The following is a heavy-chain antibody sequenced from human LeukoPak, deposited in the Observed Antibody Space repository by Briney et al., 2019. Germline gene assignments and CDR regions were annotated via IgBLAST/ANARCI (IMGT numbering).Heavy chain of an antibody. CDR1: GNSISSGDYY. V-gene: IGHV4-30-4*01. CDR3: AREGYYFDY. CDR2: IYNSGSM. J-gene: IGHJ4*02. Sequence: SETLSLTCSVSGNSISSGDYYWSWIRQPPGKGLEWIGYIYNSGSMYYNPSLKSRVTISVDTSKNQFSLKVNSVTAADTAVYYCAREGYYFDYWGQGTLVTVSS.